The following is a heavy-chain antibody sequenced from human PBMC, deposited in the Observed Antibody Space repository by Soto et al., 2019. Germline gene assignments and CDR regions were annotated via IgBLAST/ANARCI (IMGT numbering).Heavy chain of an antibody. CDR3: ARLGQGFFDY. Sequence: QVQLVPSGAEVKKPGSSVKVSCKASGGTFSSYAISWVRQAHGQGLEWMGSISPAVGTADYGQKSQGRVTSAADESAMTAYLEVSPLASEDTAVYYCARLGQGFFDYWGQGTLVTVSS. J-gene: IGHJ4*02. V-gene: IGHV1-69*18. CDR1: GGTFSSYA. CDR2: ISPAVGTA. D-gene: IGHD7-27*01.